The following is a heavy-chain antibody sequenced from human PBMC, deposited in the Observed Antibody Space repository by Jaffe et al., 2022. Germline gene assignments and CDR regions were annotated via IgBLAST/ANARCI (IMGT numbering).Heavy chain of an antibody. CDR2: IYHSGST. CDR3: ARVGGSGAFFVDY. V-gene: IGHV4-38-2*01. J-gene: IGHJ4*02. Sequence: QVQLQESGPGLVKPSETLSLTCAVSGYSISSGYYWGWIRQPPGKGLEWIGSIYHSGSTYYNPSLKSRVTISVDTSKNQFSLKLSSVTAADTAVYYCARVGGSGAFFVDYWGQGTLVTVSS. CDR1: GYSISSGYY. D-gene: IGHD3-16*01.